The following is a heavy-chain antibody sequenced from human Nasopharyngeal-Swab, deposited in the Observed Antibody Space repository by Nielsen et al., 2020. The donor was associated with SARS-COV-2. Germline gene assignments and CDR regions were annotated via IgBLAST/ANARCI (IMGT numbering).Heavy chain of an antibody. CDR1: GDTFSSYA. CDR2: IIPIFGTA. D-gene: IGHD5-18*01. CDR3: AREWRGTAMGYYYYYMDV. Sequence: SVKVSCKASGDTFSSYAISWVRQAPGQGLEWMGGIIPIFGTANYAQKFQGRVTITADESTSTAYMELSSLRSEDTAVYYCAREWRGTAMGYYYYYMDVWGKGTTVTVSS. J-gene: IGHJ6*03. V-gene: IGHV1-69*13.